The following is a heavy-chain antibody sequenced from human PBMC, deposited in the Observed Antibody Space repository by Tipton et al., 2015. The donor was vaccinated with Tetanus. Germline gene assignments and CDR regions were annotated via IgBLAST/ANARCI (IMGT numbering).Heavy chain of an antibody. CDR2: ISGSGGST. D-gene: IGHD3-10*01. CDR1: GFTFSSYA. V-gene: IGHV3-23*01. J-gene: IGHJ4*02. CDR3: AKSGRAPRRRPLGGFDY. Sequence: SLRLSCAASGFTFSSYAMSWVRQAPGKGLEWVSAISGSGGSTYYADSVKGRFTISRDNSKNTLYLQMNSLRAEDTAVYYCAKSGRAPRRRPLGGFDYWGQGTLVTVSS.